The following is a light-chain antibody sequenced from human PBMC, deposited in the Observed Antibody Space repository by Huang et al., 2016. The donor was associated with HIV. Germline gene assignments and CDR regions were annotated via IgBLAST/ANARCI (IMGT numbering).Light chain of an antibody. J-gene: IGKJ1*01. V-gene: IGKV1-27*01. CDR2: GAS. Sequence: DIQMTQSPSSLSSSQGVRLTHRCRANQDIGKFYAWEQHKPGGVPRLLIYGASTLPAGVPSLFSGRWAGTDFPLTITSFQPDDVATYYCQRYDSPPRAFGQGTKVEI. CDR3: QRYDSPPRA. CDR1: QDIGKF.